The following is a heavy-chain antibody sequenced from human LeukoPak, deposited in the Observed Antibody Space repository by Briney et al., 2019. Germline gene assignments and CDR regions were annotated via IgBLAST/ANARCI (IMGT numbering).Heavy chain of an antibody. CDR1: GFTFSSYG. V-gene: IGHV3-33*01. CDR2: IWHDGSKK. D-gene: IGHD4-17*01. J-gene: IGHJ4*02. CDR3: ARDSIYGDSPGYYFDY. Sequence: GGTLRRSCAASGFTFSSYGMHWVRPAPAKGLEGVAFIWHDGSKKYYADSVKGRFTISRDNSKNTLYLQMNSLRGEDTAVYYCARDSIYGDSPGYYFDYWGQGTLVTVSS.